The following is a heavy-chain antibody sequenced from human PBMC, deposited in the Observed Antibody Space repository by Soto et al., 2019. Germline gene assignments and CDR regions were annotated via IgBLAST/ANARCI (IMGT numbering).Heavy chain of an antibody. J-gene: IGHJ5*02. CDR2: TLPIVGTT. V-gene: IGHV1-69*01. Sequence: QVQLVQSGAEVKKPGSSVKVSCKASGVTFSSYAISWVRQAPGQGLEWMGWTLPIVGTTNYAQKFQGRVTITEDQSTSTAYMELSSRRAEDTAVYYCASAADGSTRFDPWGQGTLVTVSS. CDR3: ASAADGSTRFDP. D-gene: IGHD2-2*01. CDR1: GVTFSSYA.